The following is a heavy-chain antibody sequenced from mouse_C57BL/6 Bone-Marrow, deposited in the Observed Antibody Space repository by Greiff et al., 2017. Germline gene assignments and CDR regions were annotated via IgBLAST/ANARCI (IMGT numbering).Heavy chain of an antibody. D-gene: IGHD2-5*01. V-gene: IGHV1-78*01. CDR2: IYPRDGST. J-gene: IGHJ2*01. CDR3: ARGYYSNWDYFDY. Sequence: VKLMESDAELVKPGASVKISCKVSGYTFTDHTIHWMKQRPEQGLEWIGYIYPRDGSTKYNEKFKGKATLTADKSSSTAYMQLNSLTSEDSAVYFCARGYYSNWDYFDYWGQGTTLTVSS. CDR1: GYTFTDHT.